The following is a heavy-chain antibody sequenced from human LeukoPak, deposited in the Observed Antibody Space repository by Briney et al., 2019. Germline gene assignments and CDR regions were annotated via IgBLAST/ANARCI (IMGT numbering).Heavy chain of an antibody. D-gene: IGHD6-19*01. CDR1: DGSISSYY. V-gene: IGHV4-59*01. CDR3: ARVRWEWLPQVGYFDL. Sequence: SETLSLTCSVSDGSISSYYWSWIRQPPGKGLEWVGFIYYNGSTNYNPSLKSRVTISVDTSKNQFSLKLSSVTAADTAVYYCARVRWEWLPQVGYFDLWGRGTLVTVSS. J-gene: IGHJ2*01. CDR2: IYYNGST.